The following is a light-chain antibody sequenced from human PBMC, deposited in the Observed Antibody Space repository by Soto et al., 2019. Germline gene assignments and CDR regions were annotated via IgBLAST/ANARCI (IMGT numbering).Light chain of an antibody. V-gene: IGLV2-23*01. J-gene: IGLJ7*01. Sequence: QSALTQPASVSGSPGQSITISCTGTSSDVGSYDLVSWYQQHPGKAPKLMIYEGTKRPSGVSNRFSGSKSGNAASLTISGLQADDEADYYCCSYAGSSTYVFGGGTQLTVL. CDR2: EGT. CDR3: CSYAGSSTYV. CDR1: SSDVGSYDL.